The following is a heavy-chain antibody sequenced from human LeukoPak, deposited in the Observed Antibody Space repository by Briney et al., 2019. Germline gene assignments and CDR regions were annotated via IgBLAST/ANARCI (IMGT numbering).Heavy chain of an antibody. Sequence: PSETLSPTCTVSGGSISSSSYYWGWIRQPPGKGLEWIGSIYYGGSTYYNPSLKSRVTISVDTSKNQFSLKLSSVTAADTAVYYCAYDSSGYYHDAFDIWGQGTMVTVSS. D-gene: IGHD3-22*01. J-gene: IGHJ3*02. V-gene: IGHV4-39*01. CDR3: AYDSSGYYHDAFDI. CDR2: IYYGGST. CDR1: GGSISSSSYY.